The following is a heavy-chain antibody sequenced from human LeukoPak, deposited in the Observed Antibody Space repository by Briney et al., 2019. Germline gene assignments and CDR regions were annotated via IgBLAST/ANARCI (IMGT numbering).Heavy chain of an antibody. CDR1: GFTFSDYG. V-gene: IGHV3-33*01. D-gene: IGHD2-8*02. CDR3: AREVVLGHRHYYYGMDV. Sequence: PGKSLRLSCTASGFTFSDYGMHWVRQPPGKGLEWVAIIWYDGSNKKYEDSVKGRFTISRDNSKNTLYLQMNSLRAEDTAVYYCAREVVLGHRHYYYGMDVWGQGTTVTVSS. CDR2: IWYDGSNK. J-gene: IGHJ6*02.